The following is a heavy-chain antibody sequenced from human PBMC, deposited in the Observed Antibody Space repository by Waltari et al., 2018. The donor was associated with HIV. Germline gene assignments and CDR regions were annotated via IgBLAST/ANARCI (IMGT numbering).Heavy chain of an antibody. CDR1: GGSVTNYY. CDR2: LYHSGST. D-gene: IGHD3-10*01. V-gene: IGHV4-59*08. Sequence: QLQLQESGPGLEKPSETLSLTCTVSGGSVTNYYWRWIRQPPGKGLEWIGYLYHSGSTNYNPSLKSRVTTSVDTSKNRFSLNLTSVTAADTAVYYCARHSGSMGGAFDVWGQGTMVTVSS. J-gene: IGHJ3*01. CDR3: ARHSGSMGGAFDV.